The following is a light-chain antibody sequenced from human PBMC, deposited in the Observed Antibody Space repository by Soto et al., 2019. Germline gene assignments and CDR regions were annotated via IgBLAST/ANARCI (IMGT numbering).Light chain of an antibody. CDR3: ASYTSATGRV. V-gene: IGLV2-14*03. CDR1: SSDIDNFVC. CDR2: SVS. J-gene: IGLJ3*02. Sequence: QSALTQPASVSGSPGQSISISCTGTSSDIDNFVCASWYQQYPGKAPRLIIYSVSYRPSGVSNRFSGSKSGNTASLTISGLQAEDEADYCASYTSATGRVFGGGTKLTVL.